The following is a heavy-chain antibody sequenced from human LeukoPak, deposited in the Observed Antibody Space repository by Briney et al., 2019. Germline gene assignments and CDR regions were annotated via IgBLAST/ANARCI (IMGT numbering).Heavy chain of an antibody. CDR2: IYSSGST. D-gene: IGHD2-21*02. Sequence: SESLSLTCTVAGGSISSYYWSWIRQPPGEGLEWIGYIYSSGSTNYNPSLKSRITISGDTSKNQFSLKLSSVTAADTAVYYCARFAYCGGHCWYYFDYWGQGSLVTVSS. J-gene: IGHJ4*02. CDR3: ARFAYCGGHCWYYFDY. CDR1: GGSISSYY. V-gene: IGHV4-59*01.